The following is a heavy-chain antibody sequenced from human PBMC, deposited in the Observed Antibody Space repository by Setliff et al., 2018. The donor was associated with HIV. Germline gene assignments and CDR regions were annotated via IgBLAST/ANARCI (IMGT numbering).Heavy chain of an antibody. J-gene: IGHJ3*02. CDR1: GYTFTSYA. D-gene: IGHD3-22*01. CDR2: INAGNGNT. CDR3: ARGRRITMIVVARWDAFDI. V-gene: IGHV1-3*01. Sequence: ASVKVSCKASGYTFTSYAMHWVRQAPGQRLEWMGWINAGNGNTKYSQKFQVRVTITRDTSASTAYMELSSLRSEDTAVYYCARGRRITMIVVARWDAFDIWGQGTMVTVSS.